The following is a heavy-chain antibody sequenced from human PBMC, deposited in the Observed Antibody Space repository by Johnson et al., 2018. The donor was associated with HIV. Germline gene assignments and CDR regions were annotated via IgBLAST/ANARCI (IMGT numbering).Heavy chain of an antibody. J-gene: IGHJ3*02. CDR1: GFTFSSYG. Sequence: QVQLVESGGGLVQRGGSLRLSCAASGFTFSSYGMHWVRQAPGKGLEWVAFIRYDGSNKYYADSVKGRFTISRDNSKNTLYLQMNSLRAEDTAVYYCASRGGELRSVDIWGQGTVVTVSS. V-gene: IGHV3-30*02. D-gene: IGHD1-26*01. CDR2: IRYDGSNK. CDR3: ASRGGELRSVDI.